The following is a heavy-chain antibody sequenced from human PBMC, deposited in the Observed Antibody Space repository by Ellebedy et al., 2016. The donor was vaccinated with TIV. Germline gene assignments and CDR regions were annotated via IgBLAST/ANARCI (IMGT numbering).Heavy chain of an antibody. J-gene: IGHJ6*02. V-gene: IGHV1-2*02. D-gene: IGHD2-2*01. CDR1: GYTFTGYY. Sequence: ASVKVSCKASGYTFTGYYMHWVRQAPGQGLEWMGWINPNSGGTNYAQKFQGRVTMTRDTSISTAYMELSRLRSDDTAVYYCARDGCSSTSCYARTGSYYHYYYYGMDVWGQGTTVTVSS. CDR2: INPNSGGT. CDR3: ARDGCSSTSCYARTGSYYHYYYYGMDV.